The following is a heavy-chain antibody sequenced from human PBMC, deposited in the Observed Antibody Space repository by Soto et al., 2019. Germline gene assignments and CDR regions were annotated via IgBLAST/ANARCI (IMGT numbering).Heavy chain of an antibody. CDR1: GFTFSSYG. J-gene: IGHJ6*02. D-gene: IGHD1-7*01. CDR2: IWYDGSNK. Sequence: QVQLVESGGCVVQPGRSLRLSCAASGFTFSSYGMHWVRQAPGKGLEWVAVIWYDGSNKYYADSVKGRFTISRDNSKNTLYLQMNSLRAEDTAVYYCARDSSDLLELPYGMDVWGQGTTVTVSS. V-gene: IGHV3-33*01. CDR3: ARDSSDLLELPYGMDV.